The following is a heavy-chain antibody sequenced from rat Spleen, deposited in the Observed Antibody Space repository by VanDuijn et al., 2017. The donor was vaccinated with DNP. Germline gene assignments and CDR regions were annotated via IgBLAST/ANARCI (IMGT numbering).Heavy chain of an antibody. CDR1: GFAFSNFP. J-gene: IGHJ2*01. Sequence: EVQLVETGGGLVQPGRSLRLSCVASGFAFSNFPMAWVRQSATKGLEWVATISATGGSTYYRDSVKGRFTISRVNVQSTLSLQMTSLRSEDTATYYCATDQGTITAPFDSWGQGVMVTVSS. CDR2: ISATGGST. D-gene: IGHD1-2*01. CDR3: ATDQGTITAPFDS. V-gene: IGHV5-46*01.